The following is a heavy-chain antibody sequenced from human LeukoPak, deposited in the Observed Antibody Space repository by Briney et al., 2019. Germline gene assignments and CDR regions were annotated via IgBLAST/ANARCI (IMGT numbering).Heavy chain of an antibody. CDR2: ISGSGGST. CDR3: AKGSYSSGWLYYFDY. J-gene: IGHJ4*02. D-gene: IGHD6-19*01. CDR1: GFTFSSYA. V-gene: IGHV3-23*01. Sequence: PGGSLRLCCAASGFTFSSYAMSWGRRAPGKGLEWVSAISGSGGSTYYADSVKGPFTTSRDNSKTTLYLQMNSLRAEATPVYYSAKGSYSSGWLYYFDYWGQGTLVTVSS.